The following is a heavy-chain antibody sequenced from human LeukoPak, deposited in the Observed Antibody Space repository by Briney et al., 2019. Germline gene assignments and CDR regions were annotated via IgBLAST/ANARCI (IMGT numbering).Heavy chain of an antibody. J-gene: IGHJ6*02. CDR2: ISAYNGNT. CDR3: ARRWFGELLPTETDYYYYGMDV. D-gene: IGHD3-10*01. V-gene: IGHV1-18*01. Sequence: ASVKVPCKASGYTFTSYGISWVRQAPGQGLEWMGWISAYNGNTNYAQELQGRVTMTTDTSTSTAYMELRSLRSDDTAVYYCARRWFGELLPTETDYYYYGMDVWGQGTTVTVSS. CDR1: GYTFTSYG.